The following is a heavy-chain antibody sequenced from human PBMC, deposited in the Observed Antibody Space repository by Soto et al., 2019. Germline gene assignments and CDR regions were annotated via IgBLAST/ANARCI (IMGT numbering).Heavy chain of an antibody. CDR2: ISGYNGDT. D-gene: IGHD2-8*01. J-gene: IGHJ6*02. V-gene: IGHV1-18*01. CDR1: GYPFTTYG. Sequence: ASVKVSCKASGYPFTTYGISWVRQAPGQGLEWMGWISGYNGDTNYAQKFQGRVTMTIDTSTGTAYMEVRSLTSDDTAAYYCAKNGQPPYYYYGLDVWG. CDR3: AKNGQPPYYYYGLDV.